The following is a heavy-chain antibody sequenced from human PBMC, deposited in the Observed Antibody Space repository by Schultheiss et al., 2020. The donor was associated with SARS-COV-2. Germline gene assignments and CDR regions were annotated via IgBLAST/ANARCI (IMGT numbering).Heavy chain of an antibody. CDR1: GGSISSYY. V-gene: IGHV4-4*07. D-gene: IGHD6-19*01. CDR3: ARQSIAVAGDWYFDL. J-gene: IGHJ2*01. CDR2: IYTSGST. Sequence: SETLSLTCTVSGGSISSYYWSWIRQPAGKGLEWIGRIYTSGSTNYNPSLKSRVTISVDTSKNQFSLKLSSVTAADTAVYYCARQSIAVAGDWYFDLWGRGTLVTVSS.